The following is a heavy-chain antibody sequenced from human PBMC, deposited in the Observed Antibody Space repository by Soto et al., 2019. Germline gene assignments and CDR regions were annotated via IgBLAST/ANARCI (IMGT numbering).Heavy chain of an antibody. Sequence: LRLSCAASGFTFSSYGMHWVRQAPGKGLEWVAVISYDGSNKYYADSVKGRFTISRDNSKNTLYLQMNSLRAEDTAVYYCAKGGPSGQIVVVINGPWGQGTLVTVSS. CDR3: AKGGPSGQIVVVINGP. CDR1: GFTFSSYG. D-gene: IGHD3-22*01. CDR2: ISYDGSNK. V-gene: IGHV3-30*18. J-gene: IGHJ5*02.